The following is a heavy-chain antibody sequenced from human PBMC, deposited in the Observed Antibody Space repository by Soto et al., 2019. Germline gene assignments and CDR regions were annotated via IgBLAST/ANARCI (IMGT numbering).Heavy chain of an antibody. V-gene: IGHV6-1*01. Sequence: SQTLSLTCAISGDSVSSNSAAWNWIRQSPSRGLEWLGRTYYRSKWYNDYAVSVKSRITINPDTSKNQFSLQLNSVTPEDTAVYYFGIGIDWSGYFYYGMDVWGQGTTVTVSS. D-gene: IGHD3-3*01. J-gene: IGHJ6*02. CDR2: TYYRSKWYN. CDR1: GDSVSSNSAA. CDR3: GIGIDWSGYFYYGMDV.